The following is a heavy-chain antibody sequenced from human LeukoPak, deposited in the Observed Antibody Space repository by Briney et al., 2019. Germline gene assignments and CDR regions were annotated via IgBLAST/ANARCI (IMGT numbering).Heavy chain of an antibody. CDR2: INTDTGNP. CDR3: ARDGSLPPPGYYMDV. J-gene: IGHJ6*03. V-gene: IGHV7-4-1*02. CDR1: GYTFTSYA. D-gene: IGHD3-10*01. Sequence: ASVKVSCKASGYTFTSYAINWVRQAPGQGLEWVGWINTDTGNPTYAHGFTGRFVFSLDTSVSTAYLQISSLKAEDTAVYYCARDGSLPPPGYYMDVWGKGTTVTVSS.